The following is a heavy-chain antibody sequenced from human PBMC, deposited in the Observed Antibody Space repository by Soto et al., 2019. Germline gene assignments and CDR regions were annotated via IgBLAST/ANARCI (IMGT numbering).Heavy chain of an antibody. CDR3: AKGYCSGGSCPYYYYGMDV. CDR2: ISYDGSNK. CDR1: GFTFSSYG. Sequence: GSLRLSCAASGFTFSSYGMHWVRQAPGKGLEWVAVISYDGSNKYYADSVKGRFTISRDNSKNTLYLQMNSLRAEDTAVYYCAKGYCSGGSCPYYYYGMDVWGQRTTVTVSS. D-gene: IGHD2-15*01. V-gene: IGHV3-30*18. J-gene: IGHJ6*02.